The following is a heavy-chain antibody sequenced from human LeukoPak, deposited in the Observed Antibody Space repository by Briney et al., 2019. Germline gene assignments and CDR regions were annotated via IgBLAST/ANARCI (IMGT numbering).Heavy chain of an antibody. CDR3: ARDYCSSTSCLFDY. V-gene: IGHV3-7*01. J-gene: IGHJ4*02. CDR1: RFTLSTYW. CDR2: IKQDGSQE. D-gene: IGHD2-2*01. Sequence: GGSLRLSCAASRFTLSTYWMSWVRQAPGKGLEWVAHIKQDGSQEYYADSVKGRFTISRDNSKNTLYLQMNSLRAEDTAVYYCARDYCSSTSCLFDYWGQGTLVTVSS.